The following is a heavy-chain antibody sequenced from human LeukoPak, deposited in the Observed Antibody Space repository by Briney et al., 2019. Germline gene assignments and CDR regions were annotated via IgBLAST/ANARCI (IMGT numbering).Heavy chain of an antibody. CDR3: AKNGDRGAYCSGGTCYPYYYYYMDV. J-gene: IGHJ6*03. V-gene: IGHV3-30*02. CDR1: EFTFSSYG. Sequence: GGSLRLSCAASEFTFSSYGMHWVRQAPGKGLEWVAFIRYDGSDKYYADSVRGRFTISRDNSRNTLYLQMNSLRAEDTAIYYCAKNGDRGAYCSGGTCYPYYYYYMDVWGKGTTVTISS. CDR2: IRYDGSDK. D-gene: IGHD2-15*01.